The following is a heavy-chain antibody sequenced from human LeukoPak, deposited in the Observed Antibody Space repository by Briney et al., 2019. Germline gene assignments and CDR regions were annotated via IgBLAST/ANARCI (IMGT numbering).Heavy chain of an antibody. CDR2: FDPEDGET. Sequence: GASVKVSCKVSGYTLTELSMHWVRQAPGKGLEWMGGFDPEDGETIYAQKFQGRVTMTEDTSTDTAYMELSSLRSEDTAVYYCATDAKRLLGPYDAFDIWGQGTMVTVSS. J-gene: IGHJ3*02. CDR1: GYTLTELS. CDR3: ATDAKRLLGPYDAFDI. D-gene: IGHD6-25*01. V-gene: IGHV1-24*01.